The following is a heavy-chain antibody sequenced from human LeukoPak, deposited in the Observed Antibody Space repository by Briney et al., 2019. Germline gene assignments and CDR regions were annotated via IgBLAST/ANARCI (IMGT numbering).Heavy chain of an antibody. CDR1: GFTFDDYA. J-gene: IGHJ4*02. Sequence: QPGGSLRLSCAASGFTFDDYAMHWVRQAPGKGLEWVSGISWNSGSIGYADSVKGRFTIPRDNAKNSLYLQMNSLRAEDTALYYCAKDMVRGNSAGFDYWGQGTLVTVSS. V-gene: IGHV3-9*01. CDR2: ISWNSGSI. D-gene: IGHD3-10*01. CDR3: AKDMVRGNSAGFDY.